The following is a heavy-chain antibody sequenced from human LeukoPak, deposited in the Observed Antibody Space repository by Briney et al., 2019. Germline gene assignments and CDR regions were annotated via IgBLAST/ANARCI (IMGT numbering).Heavy chain of an antibody. CDR2: IKEDGSEK. CDR3: ARDDIATYDY. V-gene: IGHV3-7*01. D-gene: IGHD2-15*01. CDR1: GFTFRRYW. Sequence: PGGSLRLSCAASGFTFRRYWMSWVRQASGKGLEWLANIKEDGSEKYYVDSVKGRFTISRDNAKNSLYLQMNSLRAEDTAVYYCARDDIATYDYWGQGTLVTVSS. J-gene: IGHJ4*02.